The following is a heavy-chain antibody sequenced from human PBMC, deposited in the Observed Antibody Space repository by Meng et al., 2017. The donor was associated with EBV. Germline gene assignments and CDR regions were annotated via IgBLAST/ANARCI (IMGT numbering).Heavy chain of an antibody. V-gene: IGHV1-18*01. CDR3: ARETSGYDFNWFDP. CDR2: ISAYNGNT. D-gene: IGHD5-12*01. J-gene: IGHJ5*02. CDR1: GYTFTSYC. Sequence: VTRGQSGAWVKTPGASVKVACKASGYTFTSYCISWVRQAPGQGLEWMGWISAYNGNTNYAQKLQGRVTMTTDTSTSTAYMELRSLRSDDTAVYYCARETSGYDFNWFDPWGQGTLVTVFS.